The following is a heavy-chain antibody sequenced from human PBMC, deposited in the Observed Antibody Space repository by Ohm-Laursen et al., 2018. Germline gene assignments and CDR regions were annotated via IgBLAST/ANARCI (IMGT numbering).Heavy chain of an antibody. Sequence: SLRLSCSASGFTFSDYYMSWIRQAPGKGLEWVSYISSSGSTIYYADSMKGRFTISRDNAKNSLHLQMNSLRAEDTAVYYCAREGPRAISYYGSGSSDYYYYGLDVWGQGTTVTVSS. V-gene: IGHV3-11*04. D-gene: IGHD3-10*01. CDR1: GFTFSDYY. CDR2: ISSSGSTI. J-gene: IGHJ6*02. CDR3: AREGPRAISYYGSGSSDYYYYGLDV.